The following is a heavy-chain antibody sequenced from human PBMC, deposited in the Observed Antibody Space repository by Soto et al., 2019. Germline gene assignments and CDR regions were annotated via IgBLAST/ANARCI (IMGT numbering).Heavy chain of an antibody. CDR3: ARGLKPAAGDGYDY. CDR1: GFTFNTYK. Sequence: EVQLVESGGGSVQPGGSLRLSCAASGFTFNTYKMNWVRQAPGKGLEWVAYISSSSTTLYYADSVKGRFTISRDNAKNSLYLQMNSLSGEDTAVYYCARGLKPAAGDGYDYWGQGTLVTVSS. D-gene: IGHD2-21*02. V-gene: IGHV3-48*04. J-gene: IGHJ4*02. CDR2: ISSSSTTL.